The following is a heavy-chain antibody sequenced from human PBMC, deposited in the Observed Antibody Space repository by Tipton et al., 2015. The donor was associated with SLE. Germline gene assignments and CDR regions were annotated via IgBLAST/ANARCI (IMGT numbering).Heavy chain of an antibody. V-gene: IGHV4-59*01. CDR2: VYDSGIT. J-gene: IGHJ4*02. CDR1: GGSISENF. Sequence: PGLVKPSETLSVTCTVSGGSISENFWTWIRQSPGGQLEWLGYVYDSGITDLNPSLKSRVTISVNTSRNQFSLKLTSVTAADTAVYYCASGGYCTRTNCYAPLFDWWGRGTLVTVSS. D-gene: IGHD2-2*01. CDR3: ASGGYCTRTNCYAPLFDW.